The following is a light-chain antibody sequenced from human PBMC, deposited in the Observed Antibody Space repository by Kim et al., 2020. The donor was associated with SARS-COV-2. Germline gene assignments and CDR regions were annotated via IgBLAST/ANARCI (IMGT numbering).Light chain of an antibody. CDR3: QAWDSSIWV. CDR1: KLGDKY. J-gene: IGLJ3*02. V-gene: IGLV3-1*01. Sequence: SYELTQPSSVSVSPGQTASITCSGDKLGDKYACWYQQKPGQSPVLVIYQDSKRPSGIPERFSGSNSGNTATLTISGTQAMDEADYYCQAWDSSIWVFGGG. CDR2: QDS.